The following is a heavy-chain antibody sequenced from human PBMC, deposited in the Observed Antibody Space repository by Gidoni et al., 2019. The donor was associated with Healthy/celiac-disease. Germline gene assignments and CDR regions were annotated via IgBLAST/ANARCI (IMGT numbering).Heavy chain of an antibody. V-gene: IGHV4-34*01. D-gene: IGHD2-2*02. Sequence: QVQLQQWGAGLLKPSETLSLTCAVYGGSFSGSSCSWIRQPPGKGLEWIGEINHSGSTNYNPSLKSRVTISVDTSKNQFSLKLSSVTAADTAVYYCARAVGYCSSTSCYKLDYWGQGTLVTVSS. CDR2: INHSGST. J-gene: IGHJ4*02. CDR3: ARAVGYCSSTSCYKLDY. CDR1: GGSFSGSS.